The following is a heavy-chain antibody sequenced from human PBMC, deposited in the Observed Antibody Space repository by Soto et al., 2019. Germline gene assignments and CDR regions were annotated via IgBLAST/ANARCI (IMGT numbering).Heavy chain of an antibody. CDR2: IYYSGST. D-gene: IGHD2-8*02. J-gene: IGHJ4*02. CDR3: ARAFVVYAAEVPLFDY. CDR1: GGSISSGGYY. Sequence: QVQLQESGPGLVKPSQTLSLTCTVSGGSISSGGYYWSWIRQHPGKGLEWIGYIYYSGSTYYNPSLKSRVNISVDTSKNQFSLKLSSVTAADTAVYYCARAFVVYAAEVPLFDYWGQGTLVTVSS. V-gene: IGHV4-31*03.